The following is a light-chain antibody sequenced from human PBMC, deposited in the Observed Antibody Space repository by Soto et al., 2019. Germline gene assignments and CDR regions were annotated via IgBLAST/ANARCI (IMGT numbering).Light chain of an antibody. CDR1: QSVSSN. V-gene: IGKV3-11*01. CDR2: DAS. Sequence: NVLTQSPDTLSLSPGERVTLSCRASQSVSSNLAWYQQKPGQAPRLLIYDASNRATGIPARFSGSGSGTDFTLTISSLEPEDFAVYYCQQRSNWPFTFGQGTRLEIK. J-gene: IGKJ5*01. CDR3: QQRSNWPFT.